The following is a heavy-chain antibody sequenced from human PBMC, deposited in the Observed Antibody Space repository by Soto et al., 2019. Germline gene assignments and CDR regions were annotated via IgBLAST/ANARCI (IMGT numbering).Heavy chain of an antibody. D-gene: IGHD3-22*01. Sequence: EVQVLQSGGGLVPPGGSLRLSCAGSGFTFINTGMRWVRQAPGKGLEWVSAITGNGDTTYYADSVKGRFTISRDNSRITLYLQRNRLRAEDTAVSYCAKIDGYVDYWGQGTLVTVSS. J-gene: IGHJ4*02. CDR2: ITGNGDTT. CDR3: AKIDGYVDY. CDR1: GFTFINTG. V-gene: IGHV3-23*01.